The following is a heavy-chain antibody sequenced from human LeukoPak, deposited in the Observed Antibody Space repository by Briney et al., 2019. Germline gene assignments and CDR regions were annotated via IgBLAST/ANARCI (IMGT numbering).Heavy chain of an antibody. CDR2: IYYSGST. J-gene: IGHJ4*02. Sequence: PSETLSLTCTVSGGSISSSSYFWGWIRQPPGRGVGWVGSIYYSGSTYYNPSLKSRVTISVDTSKNQFSLKLSSVTAADTAVYYCARRYSYSILPDYRGQGTLVTVSS. CDR3: ARRYSYSILPDY. V-gene: IGHV4-39*01. CDR1: GGSISSSSYF. D-gene: IGHD3-3*02.